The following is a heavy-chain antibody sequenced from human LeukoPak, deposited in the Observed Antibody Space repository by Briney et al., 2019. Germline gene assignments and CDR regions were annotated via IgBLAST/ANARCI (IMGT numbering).Heavy chain of an antibody. J-gene: IGHJ3*02. CDR3: ARESGSYWETDAFDI. CDR2: TKQDGSEK. D-gene: IGHD1-26*01. Sequence: GGSLRLSCAASGFTFSSYWMSWDRQAPGKGLEWVANTKQDGSEKYYVDSVKGRFTISRDNAKNSLYLQMNSLRAEDTAVYYCARESGSYWETDAFDIWGQGTMVTVSS. CDR1: GFTFSSYW. V-gene: IGHV3-7*01.